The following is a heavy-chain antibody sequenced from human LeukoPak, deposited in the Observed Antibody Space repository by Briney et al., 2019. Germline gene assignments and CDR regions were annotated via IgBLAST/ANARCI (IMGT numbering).Heavy chain of an antibody. D-gene: IGHD6-19*01. V-gene: IGHV4-39*07. CDR3: ARRIGYSSGWPHWYFDV. CDR1: GDSISSGDYY. CDR2: LYYSGST. Sequence: PSETLSLTCTVSGDSISSGDYYWGWIRQPPGKGPEWIGSLYYSGSTFYNPSLKSRVTISVDTSKNQFSLKLGSVTAADTAVYYCARRIGYSSGWPHWYFDVWGRGTLVTVSS. J-gene: IGHJ2*01.